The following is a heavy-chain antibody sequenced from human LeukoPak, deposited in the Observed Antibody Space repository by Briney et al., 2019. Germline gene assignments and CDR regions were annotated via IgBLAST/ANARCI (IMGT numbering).Heavy chain of an antibody. J-gene: IGHJ5*02. V-gene: IGHV1-8*01. CDR2: MNPNSGNT. Sequence: ASVKVSCKASGYTFTSYDINWVRQATGQGLEWMGWMNPNSGNTGYAQKFQGRVTMTRNTSISTAYMELSSLRSEDTAVYYCARGEGMGSWDYGSARIENWFDPWGQGTLVTVSS. CDR3: ARGEGMGSWDYGSARIENWFDP. D-gene: IGHD3-10*01. CDR1: GYTFTSYD.